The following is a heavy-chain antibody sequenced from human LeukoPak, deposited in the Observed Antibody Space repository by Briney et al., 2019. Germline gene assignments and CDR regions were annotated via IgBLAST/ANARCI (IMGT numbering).Heavy chain of an antibody. CDR3: ASSRDGYNSAGSAVDY. CDR2: INPSGGSK. CDR1: GYTFSSYY. Sequence: ASVKVSCKASGYTFSSYYIHWVRQAPGQGLEWMGIINPSGGSKSYAEKFRGRVTMTRDTSTSTAYMELSRLRSDDTAVYYCASSRDGYNSAGSAVDYWGQGTLVTVSS. D-gene: IGHD5-24*01. J-gene: IGHJ4*02. V-gene: IGHV1-46*01.